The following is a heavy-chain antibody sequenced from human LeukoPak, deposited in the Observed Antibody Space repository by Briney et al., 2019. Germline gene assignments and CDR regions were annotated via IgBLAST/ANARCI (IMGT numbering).Heavy chain of an antibody. CDR3: AKDARAGYLDY. CDR2: ISWNSGSI. D-gene: IGHD3-9*01. J-gene: IGHJ4*02. V-gene: IGHV3-9*01. Sequence: GRSLRLSCAASGFTFDDYAMHWVRQAPGKGLEWVSGISWNSGSIGYADSVKGRFTISRDNAKNSLYLRMNSLRAEDTALYYCAKDARAGYLDYWGQGTLVTVST. CDR1: GFTFDDYA.